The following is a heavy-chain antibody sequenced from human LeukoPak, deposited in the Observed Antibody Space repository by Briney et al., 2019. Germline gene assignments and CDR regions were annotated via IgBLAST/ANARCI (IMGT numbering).Heavy chain of an antibody. CDR3: ARDTGGSGNVGAFDF. Sequence: GSLRLSCADSGFTFSSYWMNWVRQAPGKGLEWVANIKQDGSEKYYVDSVKGRFTISRDNAKNSLHLQMNSLRAEDTAVYYCARDTGGSGNVGAFDFWGQGTMVTVSS. CDR2: IKQDGSEK. V-gene: IGHV3-7*01. D-gene: IGHD2-15*01. CDR1: GFTFSSYW. J-gene: IGHJ3*01.